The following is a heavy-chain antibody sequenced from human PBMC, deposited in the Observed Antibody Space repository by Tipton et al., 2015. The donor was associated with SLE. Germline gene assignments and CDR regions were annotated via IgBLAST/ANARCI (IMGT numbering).Heavy chain of an antibody. Sequence: TLSLTCTVFGGSISSYYWSWIRQPAGGGLEWIGRIYTNENTNYNPSLKSRVSISLDTSKNQFSLKLNSVTAADTAVYYCATYSGWFHTWGHGALVTVSS. CDR2: IYTNENT. D-gene: IGHD4-11*01. CDR3: ATYSGWFHT. V-gene: IGHV4-4*07. J-gene: IGHJ5*01. CDR1: GGSISSYY.